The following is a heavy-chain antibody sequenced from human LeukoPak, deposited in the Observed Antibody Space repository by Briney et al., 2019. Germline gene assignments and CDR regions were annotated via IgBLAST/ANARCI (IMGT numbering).Heavy chain of an antibody. CDR3: AGEHCSGGSCRQGFDY. CDR1: GYTFTDYY. Sequence: GAPVKVSCKASGYTFTDYYMHWVRQAPGQGLEWMGWINPNSGDTSHAQNFQGRVTLTRDTSISSAYMELGSLRSDDSAVYYCAGEHCSGGSCRQGFDYWGQGTLVTVSS. J-gene: IGHJ4*02. D-gene: IGHD2-15*01. V-gene: IGHV1-2*02. CDR2: INPNSGDT.